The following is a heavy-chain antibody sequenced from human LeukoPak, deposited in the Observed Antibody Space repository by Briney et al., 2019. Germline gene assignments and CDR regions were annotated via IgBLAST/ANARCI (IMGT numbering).Heavy chain of an antibody. CDR2: INPNSGGT. CDR3: AQVLRYFDWLLSA. Sequence: ASVKVSCKASGYTFTGYYTHWVRQAPGQGLEWIGRINPNSGGTNYAQKFQGRVTMTRDTSISTAYMELSRLRSDDTAVYYCAQVLRYFDWLLSAWGQGTLVAVSS. J-gene: IGHJ5*02. D-gene: IGHD3-9*01. CDR1: GYTFTGYY. V-gene: IGHV1-2*06.